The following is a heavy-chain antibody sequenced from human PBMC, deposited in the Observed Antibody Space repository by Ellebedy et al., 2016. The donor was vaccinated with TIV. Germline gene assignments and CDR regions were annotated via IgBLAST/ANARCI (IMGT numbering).Heavy chain of an antibody. J-gene: IGHJ6*02. CDR3: ARGYRKAARQNPRYYYYGMDV. CDR2: INPNSGNT. CDR1: GYTFTGYY. D-gene: IGHD6-6*01. V-gene: IGHV1-8*02. Sequence: ASVKVSCXASGYTFTGYYMHWVRQAPGQGLEWMGWINPNSGNTGYAQKFQGRVTMTRNTSISTAYMELSSLRSEDTAVYYCARGYRKAARQNPRYYYYGMDVWGQGTTVTVSS.